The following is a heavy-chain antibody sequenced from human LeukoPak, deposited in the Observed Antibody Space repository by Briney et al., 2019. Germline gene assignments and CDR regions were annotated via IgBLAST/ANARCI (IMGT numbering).Heavy chain of an antibody. J-gene: IGHJ4*02. V-gene: IGHV4-34*01. CDR1: GGSFSGYY. CDR3: AREAAPRYFFDY. CDR2: IYHSGST. Sequence: SETLSLTCAVYGGSFSGYYWSWIRQSPGKGLEWIGNIYHSGSTYYNPSLKSRVTISVDTSKNQFSLKLSSVTAADTAVYYCAREAAPRYFFDYWGQGTLVTVSS.